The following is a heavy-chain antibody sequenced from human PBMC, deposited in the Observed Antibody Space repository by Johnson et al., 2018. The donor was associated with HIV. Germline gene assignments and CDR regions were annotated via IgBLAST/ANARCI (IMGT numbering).Heavy chain of an antibody. CDR1: RFTFSDYY. V-gene: IGHV3-11*04. D-gene: IGHD1-7*01. CDR2: ISSSGGTI. CDR3: ARGRTLITGTTFLFPVDI. J-gene: IGHJ3*02. Sequence: QVQLVESRGGLVKPGGSLRLSCAASRFTFSDYYMSWIRQTPGKGLEWVSYISSSGGTIYYADSVKGRFSISRDNAKNSLYLQMNSLRAEDTAVYYCARGRTLITGTTFLFPVDIWGQGTMVTVSS.